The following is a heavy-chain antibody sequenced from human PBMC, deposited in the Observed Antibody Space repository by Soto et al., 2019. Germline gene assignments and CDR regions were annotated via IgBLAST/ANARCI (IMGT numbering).Heavy chain of an antibody. CDR3: ARHMFGITGTTAWFDP. J-gene: IGHJ5*02. D-gene: IGHD1-7*01. Sequence: SETLSLTCTVSGGSISSSSYYWGWIRQPPGTGLEWLGSIHYSGSTYYNPPLKSRVTIPVDTSKNQFSLMLSSVTAAETAVYYCARHMFGITGTTAWFDPWGQGTLVTVPQ. CDR2: IHYSGST. V-gene: IGHV4-39*01. CDR1: GGSISSSSYY.